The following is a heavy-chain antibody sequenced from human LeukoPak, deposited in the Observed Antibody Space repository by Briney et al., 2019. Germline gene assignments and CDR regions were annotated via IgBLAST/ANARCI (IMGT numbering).Heavy chain of an antibody. CDR3: ARGATVTIRQDFDI. D-gene: IGHD4-11*01. J-gene: IGHJ3*02. V-gene: IGHV1-69*02. CDR2: IIPILGIA. Sequence: SSXXVSCKASGGTFSSYTISWVRQAPGQGLEWMGRIIPILGIANYAQKFQGRVTITADKSTSTAYMELSSLRSEDTAVYYCARGATVTIRQDFDIWGQGTMVTVSS. CDR1: GGTFSSYT.